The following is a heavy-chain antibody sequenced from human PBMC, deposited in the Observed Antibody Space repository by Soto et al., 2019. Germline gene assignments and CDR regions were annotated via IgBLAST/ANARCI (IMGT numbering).Heavy chain of an antibody. V-gene: IGHV3-33*01. CDR2: IYHDGLNK. D-gene: IGHD3-16*01. CDR3: ASRVGAVDY. Sequence: QVQLVESGGGGVQPGRSLRLSCATSGFTFSSFIMHWVRQAPGKGLEWVAVIYHDGLNKYYADSVKGRFTISRDNSKNTLYLQMYSLRVEDTAVYYCASRVGAVDYWGQGTLVTVSS. J-gene: IGHJ4*02. CDR1: GFTFSSFI.